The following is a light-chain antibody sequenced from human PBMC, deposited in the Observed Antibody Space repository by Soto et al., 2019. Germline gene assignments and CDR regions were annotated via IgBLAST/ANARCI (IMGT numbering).Light chain of an antibody. CDR1: SSNIGAGYD. J-gene: IGLJ3*02. V-gene: IGLV1-40*01. CDR3: QSYDSSLNAVV. CDR2: RNK. Sequence: QSVLTQPPSVSGAPGQRVTIACTGLSSNIGAGYDVNWYQQSPGTAPKLLIYRNKDRPSGVPDRFSGSRSGTSGALAITGLQTEDDADYYCQSYDSSLNAVVFGGGTKVTVL.